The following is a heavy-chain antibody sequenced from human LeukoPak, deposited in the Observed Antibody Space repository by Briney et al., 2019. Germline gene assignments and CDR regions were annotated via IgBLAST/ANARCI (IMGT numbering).Heavy chain of an antibody. J-gene: IGHJ6*03. V-gene: IGHV3-23*01. D-gene: IGHD4-11*01. CDR3: AKAPTVTTRYYYYYMDV. CDR2: ISGSVGST. Sequence: PGGSLRLSCAVSGFTFSSYAMSWVRQAPGEGLGWVSAISGSVGSTYYANSGKGRFTISRDNSKNTMYLQMNSLRAEDTAVYYCAKAPTVTTRYYYYYMDVWGKGTTVTVSS. CDR1: GFTFSSYA.